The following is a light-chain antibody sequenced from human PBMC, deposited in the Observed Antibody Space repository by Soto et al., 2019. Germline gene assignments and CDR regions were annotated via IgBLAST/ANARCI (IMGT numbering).Light chain of an antibody. CDR1: QSVSSSF. V-gene: IGKV3-20*01. Sequence: EIVLTQSPGTLSLSPGERATLSCRASQSVSSSFLAWYQQKVGQAPRLLIYGASSRATGIPDRFSGSGSGTDFTITISRLEPEDFEVYYCQQYGSSPRTFGQGTRLEIK. J-gene: IGKJ5*01. CDR2: GAS. CDR3: QQYGSSPRT.